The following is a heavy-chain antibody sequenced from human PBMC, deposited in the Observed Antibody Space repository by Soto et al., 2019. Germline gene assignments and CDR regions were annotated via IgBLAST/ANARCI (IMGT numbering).Heavy chain of an antibody. Sequence: QVQLVESGGGVVQPGRSLRLSCAASGFTFSSYGMHWVRQAPGKGLEWVAVIWYDGSNKYYADSVKGRFTISRDNSKNXLXXQMNSLRAEDTAVYYCARDNSYSSSLDYYYYGMDVWGQGTTVTVSS. V-gene: IGHV3-33*01. CDR1: GFTFSSYG. D-gene: IGHD6-6*01. J-gene: IGHJ6*02. CDR2: IWYDGSNK. CDR3: ARDNSYSSSLDYYYYGMDV.